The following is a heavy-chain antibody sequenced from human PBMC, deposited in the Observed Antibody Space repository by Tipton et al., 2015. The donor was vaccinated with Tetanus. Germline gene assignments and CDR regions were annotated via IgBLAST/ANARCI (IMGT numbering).Heavy chain of an antibody. J-gene: IGHJ6*02. Sequence: SLRLSCAASGFTFTDYSLIWVRQAPGKGLEWVSSLGTTSGYIFYADSVKGRFTISRDDAKNSLFLQMNSLRAEDTAVYYCARDTVRQQVGGAQWYYLGMDVWGQGTTVTVSS. CDR2: LGTTSGYI. V-gene: IGHV3-21*01. CDR3: ARDTVRQQVGGAQWYYLGMDV. CDR1: GFTFTDYS. D-gene: IGHD6-13*01.